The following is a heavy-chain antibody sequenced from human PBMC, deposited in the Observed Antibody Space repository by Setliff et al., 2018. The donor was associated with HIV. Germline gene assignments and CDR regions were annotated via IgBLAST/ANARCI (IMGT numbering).Heavy chain of an antibody. CDR3: ARDLNPYGGNVDY. Sequence: GGSLRLSCAASGFTFSDYYMTWIRQAPGKWLEWVSHISSSGSTIYYADSVKGRFTISRDNAKNSLSLQMNSLRAEDTAVYYCARDLNPYGGNVDYLGQGTLVTVSS. D-gene: IGHD2-15*01. J-gene: IGHJ4*02. CDR1: GFTFSDYY. CDR2: ISSSGSTI. V-gene: IGHV3-11*04.